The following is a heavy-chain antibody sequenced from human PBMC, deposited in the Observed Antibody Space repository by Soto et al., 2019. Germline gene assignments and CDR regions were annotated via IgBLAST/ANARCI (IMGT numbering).Heavy chain of an antibody. D-gene: IGHD6-6*01. CDR1: GYTFTNYG. J-gene: IGHJ3*02. CDR3: ASDGRQFVPNSDTLDI. Sequence: QVQLVQSGAEVKKPGASVKVSCKASGYTFTNYGINWVRQAPGQGLEWMGWISAYNGNTNYAQKLQGRLTLATDRSTSTTYMALRSLTSGDTAVYFCASDGRQFVPNSDTLDIWGQGTVVTVSS. V-gene: IGHV1-18*01. CDR2: ISAYNGNT.